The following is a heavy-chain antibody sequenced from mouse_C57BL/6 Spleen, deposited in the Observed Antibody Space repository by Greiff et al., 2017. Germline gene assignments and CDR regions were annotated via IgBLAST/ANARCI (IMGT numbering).Heavy chain of an antibody. Sequence: QVQLQQSGAELVKPGASVKISCEASGYAFSSYWMNWVKQRPGKGLELIGQIYPGDGDTNYNGKFKGKATLTADKSSSTAYMQLSILTSEDSAVXFCARTPYGYDAGLAYWGQGTLVTVSA. CDR3: ARTPYGYDAGLAY. D-gene: IGHD2-2*01. CDR1: GYAFSSYW. J-gene: IGHJ3*01. V-gene: IGHV1-80*01. CDR2: IYPGDGDT.